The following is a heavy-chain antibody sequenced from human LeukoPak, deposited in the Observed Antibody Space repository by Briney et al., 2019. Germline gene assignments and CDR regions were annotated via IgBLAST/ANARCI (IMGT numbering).Heavy chain of an antibody. Sequence: SETLSPTCTVSGGSISSYYWSWIRQPPGKGLEWIGYIYYSGSTNYNASLTNRVTISVDTSKNQFSLKLSSVTAADTAVYYCAREVGYCSGGSCCSYFDYWGQGTLVTVSS. CDR1: GGSISSYY. CDR3: AREVGYCSGGSCCSYFDY. J-gene: IGHJ4*02. D-gene: IGHD2-15*01. CDR2: IYYSGST. V-gene: IGHV4-59*01.